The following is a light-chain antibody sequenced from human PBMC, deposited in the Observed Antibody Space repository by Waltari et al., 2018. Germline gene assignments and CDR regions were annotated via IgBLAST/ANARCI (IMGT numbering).Light chain of an antibody. CDR2: LAS. V-gene: IGKV2-28*01. CDR3: MQILQTPRT. CDR1: QSLLHRNGYNY. J-gene: IGKJ1*01. Sequence: EIVLTQSPLSLSVSPGEPATISCRSDQSLLHRNGYNYFNWYFQRPGQSPQLLIWLASNRASGVPDRFRATGSGTEFTLSISRVEAEDVGVYFCMQILQTPRTFDQGT.